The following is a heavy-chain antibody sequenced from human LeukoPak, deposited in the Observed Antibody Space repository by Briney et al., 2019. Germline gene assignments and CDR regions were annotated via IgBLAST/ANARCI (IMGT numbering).Heavy chain of an antibody. Sequence: ASVKVSCKASGYTFTGYYMHWVRQAPGQGLEWMGIINPSGGSTSYAQKFQGRVTMTRDMSTSTVYMELSSLRSEDTAVYYCARFSAIGNYFDYWGQGTLVTVSS. CDR3: ARFSAIGNYFDY. J-gene: IGHJ4*02. CDR2: INPSGGST. D-gene: IGHD1-1*01. CDR1: GYTFTGYY. V-gene: IGHV1-46*01.